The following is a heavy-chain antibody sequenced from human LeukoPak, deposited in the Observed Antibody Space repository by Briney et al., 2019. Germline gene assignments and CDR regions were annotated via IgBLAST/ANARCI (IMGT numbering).Heavy chain of an antibody. D-gene: IGHD5-12*01. J-gene: IGHJ6*02. CDR3: ARETGYSGYDSKNYYGLDV. CDR1: GGSISSDSYY. V-gene: IGHV4-61*02. Sequence: SQTLSLTSSVSGGSISSDSYYWSWIRQPAGKGLEWIGRIYTSGSIIYNPSLKSRVSISVDTSKNHFSLKLSSVTAADTAVYYCARETGYSGYDSKNYYGLDVWGQGTTVTVSS. CDR2: IYTSGSI.